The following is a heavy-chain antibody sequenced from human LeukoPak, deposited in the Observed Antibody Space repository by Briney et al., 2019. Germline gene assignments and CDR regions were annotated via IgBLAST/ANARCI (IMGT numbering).Heavy chain of an antibody. Sequence: ASVKVSCKASGYTFTGYYIHWVRQAPGQGPEWMGWIYPHSGGTNYAQKFQGRVTMTRDTSIRTAYMELSRLRSDDTAVYYCARDQVDAGSYFAFFDYWGQGTLVTVFS. V-gene: IGHV1-2*02. CDR3: ARDQVDAGSYFAFFDY. D-gene: IGHD1-26*01. J-gene: IGHJ4*02. CDR1: GYTFTGYY. CDR2: IYPHSGGT.